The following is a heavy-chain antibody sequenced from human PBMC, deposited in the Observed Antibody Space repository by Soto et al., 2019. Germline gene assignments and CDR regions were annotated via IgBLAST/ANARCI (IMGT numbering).Heavy chain of an antibody. CDR3: ARGVTIFGVVIFGDAFDI. CDR1: GFTFDDYG. Sequence: GGSLKLSCAASGFTFDDYGMSGVRQAPGKGLEWVSGINWNGGSTGYADSVKGRFTISRDNAKNSLYLQMNSLRAEDTALYHCARGVTIFGVVIFGDAFDIWGQGTMVTVSS. D-gene: IGHD3-3*01. V-gene: IGHV3-20*01. J-gene: IGHJ3*02. CDR2: INWNGGST.